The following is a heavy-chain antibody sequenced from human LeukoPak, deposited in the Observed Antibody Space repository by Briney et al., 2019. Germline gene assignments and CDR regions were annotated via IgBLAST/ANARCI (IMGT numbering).Heavy chain of an antibody. V-gene: IGHV1-69*05. D-gene: IGHD3-10*01. J-gene: IGHJ6*03. CDR1: GGTFSIYA. Sequence: GASVTVSFTASGGTFSIYAISWVRQAPGQGLEWMGGIIPIFGTANYAQKFQGRVTMTRNTSISTAYMELSSLRSEDTAVYYCARGTYYYGSGPSYYYMDVWGKGTTVTISS. CDR2: IIPIFGTA. CDR3: ARGTYYYGSGPSYYYMDV.